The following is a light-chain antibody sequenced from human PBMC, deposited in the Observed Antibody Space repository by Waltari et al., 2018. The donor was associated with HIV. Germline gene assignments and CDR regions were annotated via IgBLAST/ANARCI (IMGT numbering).Light chain of an antibody. Sequence: QSALIQPASLSGSPGQSITISCTGTSSDIGISNFVSWYHLHPGKAPKLLLYEVNNRPSWVSSRFSGSKSGNSASLTIFGLQDDDEADYYCGAYTSGSTPVVFGGGTKLTVL. CDR1: SSDIGISNF. V-gene: IGLV2-14*01. CDR2: EVN. J-gene: IGLJ2*01. CDR3: GAYTSGSTPVV.